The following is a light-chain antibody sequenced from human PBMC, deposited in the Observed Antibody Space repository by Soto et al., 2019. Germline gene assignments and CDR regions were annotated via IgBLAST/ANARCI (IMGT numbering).Light chain of an antibody. J-gene: IGLJ1*01. CDR3: CSYAGGPYV. Sequence: QSALTQPRSVSGSPGQSVTISCTGTSSDVGGYNYVSWYQQHPGKAPKLMICDVSKRPSGVPDRFSGSKSGNTASLTISGLQAEDEADYYRCSYAGGPYVFGTGTKLTVL. CDR2: DVS. V-gene: IGLV2-11*01. CDR1: SSDVGGYNY.